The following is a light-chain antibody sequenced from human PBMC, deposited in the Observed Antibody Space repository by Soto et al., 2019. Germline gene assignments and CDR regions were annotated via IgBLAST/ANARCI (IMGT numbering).Light chain of an antibody. CDR1: QNVTTY. CDR3: QQSYGSPIT. J-gene: IGKJ5*01. Sequence: DIQMTQSPSYLSASVGDRVSLACRTSQNVTTYLNWYVQKPGKAPELLIYATSKLRGGVPSKFSGSGSGTDFTLTISSLQPEDFATYYCQQSYGSPITFGQGTRLEIK. CDR2: ATS. V-gene: IGKV1-39*01.